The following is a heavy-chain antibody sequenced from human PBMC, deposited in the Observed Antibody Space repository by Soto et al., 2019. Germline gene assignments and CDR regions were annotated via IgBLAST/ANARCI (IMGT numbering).Heavy chain of an antibody. CDR3: ARSETYYYDLYYFDY. J-gene: IGHJ4*02. D-gene: IGHD3-22*01. CDR1: GGSVSSGSYY. V-gene: IGHV4-61*01. Sequence: SETLSLTCTVSGGSVSSGSYYWSWIRQPPGKGLEWIGYIYYSGSTNYNPSLKSRVTISVDTSKNQFSLKLSSVTAADMAVYYCARSETYYYDLYYFDYWGQGTLVTVSS. CDR2: IYYSGST.